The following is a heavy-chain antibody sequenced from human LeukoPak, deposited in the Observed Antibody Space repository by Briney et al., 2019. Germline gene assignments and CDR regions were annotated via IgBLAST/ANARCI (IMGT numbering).Heavy chain of an antibody. J-gene: IGHJ4*02. CDR1: GGSFSGYY. CDR2: INHSGST. CDR3: ARDRGDLDS. Sequence: SETLSLTCAVYGGSFSGYYWSWIRQPPGKGLEWIGEINHSGSTNYNPSLKSRVTISVDTSKNQFSLRLSSVTAADTAVYYCARDRGDLDSWGQGTLVTVSS. V-gene: IGHV4-34*01.